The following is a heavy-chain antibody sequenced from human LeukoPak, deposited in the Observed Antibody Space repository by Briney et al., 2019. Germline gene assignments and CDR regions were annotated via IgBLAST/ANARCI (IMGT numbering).Heavy chain of an antibody. CDR1: GFTLSDYY. D-gene: IGHD6-13*01. J-gene: IGHJ4*02. CDR3: ARDFMYSISCAGC. CDR2: ISSSGSTI. Sequence: PGGSLRLSCAASGFTLSDYYMSWIRQVPGKGLEWVSYISSSGSTIYYADSVKGRFTISRDNSKNTLYLHMNSLRAEDTAVYYCARDFMYSISCAGCWGQGTLVTVSS. V-gene: IGHV3-11*04.